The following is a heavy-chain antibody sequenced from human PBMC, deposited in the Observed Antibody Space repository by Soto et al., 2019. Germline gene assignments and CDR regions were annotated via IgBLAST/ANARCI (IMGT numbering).Heavy chain of an antibody. CDR3: ARAMEIAAPAPVYYFDY. Sequence: QVQLVQSGAEVKKPGSSVKVSCKASGGTFSSYAISWVRQAPGQGLEWMGGIIPIFGTANCAQKFQGRVTITADESTSTAYMELSSLRSEDTAVYYCARAMEIAAPAPVYYFDYCGQGTLVTVSS. J-gene: IGHJ4*02. D-gene: IGHD6-13*01. V-gene: IGHV1-69*01. CDR1: GGTFSSYA. CDR2: IIPIFGTA.